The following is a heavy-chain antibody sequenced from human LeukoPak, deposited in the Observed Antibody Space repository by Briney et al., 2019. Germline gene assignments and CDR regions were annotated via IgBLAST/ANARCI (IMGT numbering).Heavy chain of an antibody. Sequence: GGSLRLSCAASGFTFSDYYMSWIRQAPGKGLEWVSYISSSGSTIYYADSVKGRFTISRDNAKNSLYLQMNSLRAEDTAVYYCARDRDIVVVPAAINWGQGTLVTVSS. D-gene: IGHD2-2*01. CDR1: GFTFSDYY. V-gene: IGHV3-11*01. CDR2: ISSSGSTI. CDR3: ARDRDIVVVPAAIN. J-gene: IGHJ4*02.